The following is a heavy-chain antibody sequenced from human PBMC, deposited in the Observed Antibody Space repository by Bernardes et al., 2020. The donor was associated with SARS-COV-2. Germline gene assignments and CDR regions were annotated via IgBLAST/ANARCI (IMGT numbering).Heavy chain of an antibody. CDR3: ARDVRVVGAHQDY. D-gene: IGHD2-15*01. V-gene: IGHV1-18*01. Sequence: ASVKVSCKASGYSFTDYGFAWVRQASGHGLEWMGWITISSGKTSYAQKFQGRVTMTTDTSTSTAYMELRSLRSDDTAVYYCARDVRVVGAHQDYWGQGTLVTVST. CDR2: ITISSGKT. J-gene: IGHJ4*02. CDR1: GYSFTDYG.